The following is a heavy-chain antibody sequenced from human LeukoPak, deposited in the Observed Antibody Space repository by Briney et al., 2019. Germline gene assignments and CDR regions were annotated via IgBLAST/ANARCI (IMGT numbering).Heavy chain of an antibody. Sequence: EASVTVSCKASGGTFSSYAISWVRQAPGQGLEWMGGIIPIFGTANYAQKFQGRVTITADESTSTAYMELSSLRSEDTAVYYCARDHVSMVRGVYYFDYWGQGTLVTVSS. J-gene: IGHJ4*02. V-gene: IGHV1-69*01. CDR1: GGTFSSYA. CDR3: ARDHVSMVRGVYYFDY. CDR2: IIPIFGTA. D-gene: IGHD3-10*01.